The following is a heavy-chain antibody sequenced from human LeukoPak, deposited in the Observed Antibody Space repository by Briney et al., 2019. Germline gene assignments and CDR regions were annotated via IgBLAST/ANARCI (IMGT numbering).Heavy chain of an antibody. V-gene: IGHV3-48*04. J-gene: IGHJ6*02. CDR1: GFTFSTYS. CDR2: ICSSCGTT. D-gene: IGHD3-3*01. Sequence: PGGSLRLSCAASGFTFSTYSMNWVRQAPGKGLEWISYICSSCGTTYYADSVKGRFTISRDNAKNSLYLQMNSLRAEDTAVYYCARDRNDFWSGYYYYGMDVWGQGTTVTVSS. CDR3: ARDRNDFWSGYYYYGMDV.